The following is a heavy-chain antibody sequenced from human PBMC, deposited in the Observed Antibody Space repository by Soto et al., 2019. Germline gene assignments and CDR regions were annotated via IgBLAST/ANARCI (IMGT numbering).Heavy chain of an antibody. J-gene: IGHJ4*02. Sequence: GGSLRLSCAASGFTFSSYAMSWVRQAPGKGLEWVSAISGSGGSTYYADSVKGRFTISRDNSKNTLYLQMSGLSADDTAVYYCVKSRGGNNFDFFDWGQGALVTVSS. D-gene: IGHD5-12*01. CDR3: VKSRGGNNFDFFD. CDR1: GFTFSSYA. CDR2: ISGSGGST. V-gene: IGHV3-23*01.